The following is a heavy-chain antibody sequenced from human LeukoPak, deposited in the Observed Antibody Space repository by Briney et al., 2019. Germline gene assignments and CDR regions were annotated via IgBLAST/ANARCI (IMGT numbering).Heavy chain of an antibody. Sequence: SETLSLTCAVYGGSFSGYYWSWIRQPPGKGLEWIGEINHSGSTNYNPSLKSRVTISVGTSKNQFSLKLSSVTAADTAVYYCARARYGDYDNYWGQGTLVTVSS. CDR1: GGSFSGYY. J-gene: IGHJ4*02. D-gene: IGHD4-17*01. CDR2: INHSGST. V-gene: IGHV4-34*01. CDR3: ARARYGDYDNY.